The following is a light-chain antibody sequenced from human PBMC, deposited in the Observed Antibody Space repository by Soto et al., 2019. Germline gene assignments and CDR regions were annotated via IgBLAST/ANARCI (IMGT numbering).Light chain of an antibody. CDR3: HQYYSTPWT. J-gene: IGKJ1*01. CDR1: QSVLYSSRDKNY. Sequence: DIVMTQSPDSLAVSLGERATINCKSSQSVLYSSRDKNYLAWYQQKPGQPPKLLIYWASTRESGVPDRFSSSGSGTDFTLTISSLQAEDVAVYYCHQYYSTPWTFGQGTKVEIK. V-gene: IGKV4-1*01. CDR2: WAS.